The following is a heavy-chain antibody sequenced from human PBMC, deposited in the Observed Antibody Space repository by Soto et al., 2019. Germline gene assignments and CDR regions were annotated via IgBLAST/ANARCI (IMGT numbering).Heavy chain of an antibody. Sequence: QVQLVQSGAEVQKPGSSVKVSCKASGGTFSSYAISWVRQAPGQGLEWMGGIIPIFGTANYAQKFQGRVTITADESTSTAYMELSSLRSEDTAVYYCARDRGYCSGGSCYPPVWFDPWGQGTLVTVSS. J-gene: IGHJ5*02. CDR3: ARDRGYCSGGSCYPPVWFDP. D-gene: IGHD2-15*01. CDR1: GGTFSSYA. CDR2: IIPIFGTA. V-gene: IGHV1-69*01.